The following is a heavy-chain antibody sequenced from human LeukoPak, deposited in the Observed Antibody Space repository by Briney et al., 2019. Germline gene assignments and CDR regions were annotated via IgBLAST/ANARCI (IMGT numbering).Heavy chain of an antibody. J-gene: IGHJ4*02. D-gene: IGHD4-23*01. CDR1: GYTFTSYG. CDR2: INAGHGNT. V-gene: IGHV1-3*01. CDR3: ARDRWDF. Sequence: ASVTVSCKASGYTFTSYGISWVRQAPGQGLEGMGWINAGHGNTKYSPTFQGSVTITRDPSARTAYMELSSLRSEDTAVYYCARDRWDFWGQGTLVTVSS.